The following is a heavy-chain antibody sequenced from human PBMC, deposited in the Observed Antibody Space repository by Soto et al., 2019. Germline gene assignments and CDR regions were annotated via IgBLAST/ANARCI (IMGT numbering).Heavy chain of an antibody. J-gene: IGHJ4*02. CDR1: KLTVGSSY. Sequence: LRLSCAASKLTVGSSYMTWVRQAPGKGLEWVSVICSGGLTYYANSVKGRFTISRDTSKNTLYLQMNTLRADDTAVYYCASSAGFCSGGSCYDYWGQGTLGTVSS. V-gene: IGHV3-53*01. D-gene: IGHD2-15*01. CDR3: ASSAGFCSGGSCYDY. CDR2: ICSGGLT.